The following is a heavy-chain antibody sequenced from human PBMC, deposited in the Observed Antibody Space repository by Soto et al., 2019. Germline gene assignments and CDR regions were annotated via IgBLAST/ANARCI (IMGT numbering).Heavy chain of an antibody. V-gene: IGHV5-51*01. CDR3: ARLNYHDGSGYFDY. CDR2: IYPGDSDT. D-gene: IGHD3-22*01. CDR1: GYSFTNYW. J-gene: IGHJ4*02. Sequence: PGESLKISCKVSGYSFTNYWIGWVRQMPGKGLEWMGIIYPGDSDTRYSPSFEGQVTISADKSISTAYLQWSTLKASDTAMYYCARLNYHDGSGYFDYWGRGILVTVS.